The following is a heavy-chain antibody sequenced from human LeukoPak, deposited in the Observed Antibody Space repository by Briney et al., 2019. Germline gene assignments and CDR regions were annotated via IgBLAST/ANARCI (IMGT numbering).Heavy chain of an antibody. CDR3: ARVAGSIDY. Sequence: APVKVSCKASGYTFTTYDINWVRQATGQGLEWMGWMNTNSGYTGYAQKFQGRVTITRDTSISTAYMELSSLRSEDTAVYYCARVAGSIDYWGQGTLVTVSS. J-gene: IGHJ4*02. CDR1: GYTFTTYD. CDR2: MNTNSGYT. V-gene: IGHV1-8*03. D-gene: IGHD6-19*01.